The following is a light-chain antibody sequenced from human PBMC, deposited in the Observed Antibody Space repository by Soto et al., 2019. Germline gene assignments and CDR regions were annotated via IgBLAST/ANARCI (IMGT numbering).Light chain of an antibody. J-gene: IGKJ1*01. CDR1: QSVSSN. CDR2: GAS. V-gene: IGKV3-15*01. Sequence: EIVMTQSPATLSVSPGERVTLSCRASQSVSSNLAWYQQKPGQAPRLLIYGASTRATGIPARFSGSGSGTGFTLTISSLQSEDFAVYFCQQYNSWLWTFGQGTKVDIK. CDR3: QQYNSWLWT.